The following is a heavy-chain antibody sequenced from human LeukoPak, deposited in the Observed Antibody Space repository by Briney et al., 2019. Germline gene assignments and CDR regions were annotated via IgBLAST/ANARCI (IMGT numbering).Heavy chain of an antibody. V-gene: IGHV4-59*01. CDR1: GGSISSYY. D-gene: IGHD5-18*01. CDR2: IYYTGAT. Sequence: ASETLSLTCTVSGGSISSYYWSWIRLPPGKGLEWIGYIYYTGATYYNPSLKSRVPISLDTSKNQFSLKLSSVTAADAAVYYCARAGYSYGTGYYFEYWGQGALVTASS. J-gene: IGHJ4*02. CDR3: ARAGYSYGTGYYFEY.